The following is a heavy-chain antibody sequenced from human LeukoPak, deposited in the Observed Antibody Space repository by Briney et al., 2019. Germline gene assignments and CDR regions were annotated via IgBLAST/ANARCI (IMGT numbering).Heavy chain of an antibody. CDR2: IRGSKGDT. Sequence: ASVTVSCKASGYTFTSYGVSWVRQAPGQGLEWMGWIRGSKGDTSYAQRFQGRVTMTRETSTSTAYTELRILTSDDTAVYYCAREVCGDCPTHYHGMDVWGQGTTVTVSS. D-gene: IGHD2-21*02. V-gene: IGHV1-18*01. J-gene: IGHJ6*02. CDR3: AREVCGDCPTHYHGMDV. CDR1: GYTFTSYG.